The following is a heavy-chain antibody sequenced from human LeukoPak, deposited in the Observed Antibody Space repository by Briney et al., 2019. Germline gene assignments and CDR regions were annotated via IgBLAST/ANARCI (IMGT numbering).Heavy chain of an antibody. CDR2: ISSSSSYI. D-gene: IGHD3-3*01. CDR1: GGSISSSS. V-gene: IGHV3-21*01. Sequence: PSETLSLTCTVSGGSISSSSYYWGWIRQPPGKGLEWVSSISSSSSYIYYADSVKGRFTISRDNAKNSLYLQMNSLRAEDSAVYYCARGIDFWSGYYPAYNWFDPWGQGTLVTVSS. J-gene: IGHJ5*02. CDR3: ARGIDFWSGYYPAYNWFDP.